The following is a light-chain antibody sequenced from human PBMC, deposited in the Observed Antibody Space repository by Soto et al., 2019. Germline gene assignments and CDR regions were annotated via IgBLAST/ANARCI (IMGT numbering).Light chain of an antibody. CDR1: QSVSSY. CDR2: DAS. J-gene: IGKJ4*01. CDR3: QQRSDWPST. Sequence: EIVLTQSPATLSLSPGERATLSCRASQSVSSYLAWYQQKPGQAPRLLIYDASNRATGIPARFSGSGSGKDFILTISSLEPDDFAVYYCQQRSDWPSTFGGGTKVQIK. V-gene: IGKV3-11*01.